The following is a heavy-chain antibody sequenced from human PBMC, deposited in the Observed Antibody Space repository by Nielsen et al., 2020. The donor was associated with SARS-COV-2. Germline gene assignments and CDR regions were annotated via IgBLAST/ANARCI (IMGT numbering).Heavy chain of an antibody. V-gene: IGHV4-39*07. CDR1: GGSISSSSYY. J-gene: IGHJ5*01. Sequence: ESLKISCTVSGGSISSSSYYWGWIRQPPGKGLEWIGNIYYSGTTYYNPSLKSRAAISIDTSKSQFSLEVSFVTAADSAVYYCTRDTGYTSGWSDFWGQGTLVTVSS. D-gene: IGHD2-15*01. CDR2: IYYSGTT. CDR3: TRDTGYTSGWSDF.